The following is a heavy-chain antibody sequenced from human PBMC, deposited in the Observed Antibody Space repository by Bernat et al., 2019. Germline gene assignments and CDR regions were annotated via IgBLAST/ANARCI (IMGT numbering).Heavy chain of an antibody. J-gene: IGHJ5*02. CDR1: GFSLSTSGVG. CDR2: IYWDDDK. CDR3: AHRPPVGGTNWFDP. Sequence: QITLKESGPTLVKPTQTLTLTCTFSGFSLSTSGVGVGWIRQPPGKALEWLALIYWDDDKRYSPSLKSRLTITKDTSKNQVVLTMSNMDPVDTATYYCAHRPPVGGTNWFDPWGQGTLVTVSS. D-gene: IGHD1-26*01. V-gene: IGHV2-5*02.